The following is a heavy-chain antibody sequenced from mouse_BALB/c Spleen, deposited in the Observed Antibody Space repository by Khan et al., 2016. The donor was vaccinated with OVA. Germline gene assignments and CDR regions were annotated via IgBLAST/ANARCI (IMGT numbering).Heavy chain of an antibody. CDR3: ARAYYRYDGYYAMDY. CDR1: GFSLSRYN. J-gene: IGHJ4*01. Sequence: QVQLKQSGPGLVAPSQSLSITCTVSGFSLSRYNIHWVRQPPGKGLEWLGMIWGGGGTDYNSTLKIRLSILKDNTKSKVFLKMNSLQTDDTAMYFCARAYYRYDGYYAMDYWGQGTSVTVSS. CDR2: IWGGGGT. D-gene: IGHD2-14*01. V-gene: IGHV2-6-4*01.